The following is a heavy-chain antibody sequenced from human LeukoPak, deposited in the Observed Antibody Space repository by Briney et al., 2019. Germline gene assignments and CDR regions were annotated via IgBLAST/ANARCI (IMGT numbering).Heavy chain of an antibody. J-gene: IGHJ4*03. CDR2: ISRSGDTI. CDR1: GFTFSSYE. V-gene: IGHV3-48*03. CDR3: ARDRRDGYNDY. Sequence: PGGSLRLSCAASGFTFSSYEMNWVRQAPGKGLEWASYISRSGDTIFYADSVKGRFTISRNNAKNSLFLQMNSLRAEDTAVYYCARDRRDGYNDYWGQGTLVTVSS.